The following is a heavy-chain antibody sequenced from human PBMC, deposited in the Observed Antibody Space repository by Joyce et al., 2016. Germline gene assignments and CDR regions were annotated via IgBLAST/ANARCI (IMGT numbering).Heavy chain of an antibody. CDR3: ARDSGAGDLIFGLPDC. CDR2: ISGYSSFI. Sequence: EVQLVESGGGLVKPGGSLRLSCAASGFTFSSYTMTWVRQAPGKGLEWVSCISGYSSFIYYADSGKGRFTISRDNAKNSLYLEIHTLRAEDAAVYYCARDSGAGDLIFGLPDCWGQGTLITVSS. J-gene: IGHJ4*02. V-gene: IGHV3-21*06. D-gene: IGHD1-26*01. CDR1: GFTFSSYT.